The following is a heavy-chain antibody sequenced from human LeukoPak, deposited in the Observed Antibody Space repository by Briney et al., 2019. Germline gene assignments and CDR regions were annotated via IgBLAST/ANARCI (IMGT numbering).Heavy chain of an antibody. D-gene: IGHD6-19*01. CDR3: AKPKQPKSSGSYYFDY. V-gene: IGHV3-30*18. J-gene: IGHJ4*02. CDR1: GFTFSSYG. Sequence: GGSLRLSCAASGFTFSSYGMHWVRQAPGKGLEWVAVISYDGSNKYYADSVKGRFTISRDNSKNTLYLQMNSLRAEDTAVYYCAKPKQPKSSGSYYFDYWGQGTLVTVSS. CDR2: ISYDGSNK.